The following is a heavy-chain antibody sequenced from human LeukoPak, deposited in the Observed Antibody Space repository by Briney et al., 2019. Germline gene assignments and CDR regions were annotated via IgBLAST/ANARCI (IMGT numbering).Heavy chain of an antibody. D-gene: IGHD5-12*01. Sequence: GGSLRLSCAASGFTFNTYAMSWVRQAPWERLQWVSGISDSGGNTYYADSVRGRFTISRDNSKNTLYLQMNSLRAEATAVYYCARHGSSWLIDYWGQGTLVTVSS. J-gene: IGHJ4*02. CDR2: ISDSGGNT. CDR3: ARHGSSWLIDY. CDR1: GFTFNTYA. V-gene: IGHV3-23*01.